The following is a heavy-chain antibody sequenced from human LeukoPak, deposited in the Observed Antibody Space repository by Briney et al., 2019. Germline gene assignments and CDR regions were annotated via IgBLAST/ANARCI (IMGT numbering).Heavy chain of an antibody. CDR1: GFTFSDYY. CDR3: ARDLSYSSGSDADY. J-gene: IGHJ4*02. D-gene: IGHD6-19*01. V-gene: IGHV3-11*01. Sequence: GGSLRLSCAASGFTFSDYYMCWIRQAPGKGLEWVSFISNSGGTIYYADSVKGRFTISRDNVKNSLYLQMNSLRAEDTAVYYCARDLSYSSGSDADYWGQGTLVTVSS. CDR2: ISNSGGTI.